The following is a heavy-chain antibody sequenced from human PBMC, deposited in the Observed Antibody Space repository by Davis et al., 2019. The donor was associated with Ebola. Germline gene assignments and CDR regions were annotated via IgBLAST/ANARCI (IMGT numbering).Heavy chain of an antibody. CDR1: GYTFTSYG. Sequence: ASVKVSCKASGYTFTSYGISWVRQAPGQGLEWMGWISASYGNTNYSQNLQGRLTMTTDTSTNTAYMELRSLTSGDTAVYYCARVPKRKGMDVWGQGTTVTVSS. J-gene: IGHJ6*02. CDR3: ARVPKRKGMDV. D-gene: IGHD1-1*01. CDR2: ISASYGNT. V-gene: IGHV1-18*01.